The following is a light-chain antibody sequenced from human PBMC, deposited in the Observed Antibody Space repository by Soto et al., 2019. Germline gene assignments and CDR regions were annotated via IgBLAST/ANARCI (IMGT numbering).Light chain of an antibody. CDR1: QSVSSSY. J-gene: IGKJ5*01. CDR2: DAS. Sequence: EIVLTQSPGTLSLSPGERATLSCRGSQSVSSSYLAWYQQKPGQAPRLLIYDASTRATGIPDRFSGGGSGTEFTLTISSLQSEDFVVYYCQQYNSWPPITFGQGTRLEIK. V-gene: IGKV3-15*01. CDR3: QQYNSWPPIT.